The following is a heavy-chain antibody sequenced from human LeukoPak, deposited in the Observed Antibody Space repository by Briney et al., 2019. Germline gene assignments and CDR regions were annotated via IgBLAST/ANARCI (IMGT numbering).Heavy chain of an antibody. Sequence: SETLSLTCAVYGGSFSGYYWSWIRQPPGKGLEWIGEINHSGSTNYNPPLKSRVTISVDTSKNQFSLKLSSVTAADTAVYYCARGRGCSSTSCWNDYWGQGTLVTVSS. V-gene: IGHV4-34*01. D-gene: IGHD2-2*01. CDR1: GGSFSGYY. J-gene: IGHJ4*02. CDR3: ARGRGCSSTSCWNDY. CDR2: INHSGST.